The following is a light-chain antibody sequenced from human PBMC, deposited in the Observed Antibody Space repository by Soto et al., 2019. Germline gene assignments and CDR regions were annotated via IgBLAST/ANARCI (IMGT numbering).Light chain of an antibody. CDR2: GAS. Sequence: EIVLTQSPGTLSLSPGERATLSRRASQSIRSNYLAWYQQKPGQAPRLLIYGASSRATGIPDRFSGSGSGTDFTLTISRLEPEDFAVYYCQQYGGSSTFGQGTKVEIK. V-gene: IGKV3-20*01. CDR1: QSIRSNY. CDR3: QQYGGSST. J-gene: IGKJ1*01.